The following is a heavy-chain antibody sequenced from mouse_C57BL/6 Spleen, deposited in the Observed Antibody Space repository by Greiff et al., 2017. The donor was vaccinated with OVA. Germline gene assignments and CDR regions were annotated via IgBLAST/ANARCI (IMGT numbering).Heavy chain of an antibody. CDR1: GYTFTSYG. CDR3: ARSETVVATKGFAY. Sequence: VKLMESGAELARPGASVKLSCKASGYTFTSYGISWVKQRTGQGLEWIGEIYPRSGNTYYNEKFKGKATLTADKSSSTAYMELRSLTSEDSAVYFCARSETVVATKGFAYWGQGTLVTVSA. J-gene: IGHJ3*01. D-gene: IGHD1-1*01. V-gene: IGHV1-81*01. CDR2: IYPRSGNT.